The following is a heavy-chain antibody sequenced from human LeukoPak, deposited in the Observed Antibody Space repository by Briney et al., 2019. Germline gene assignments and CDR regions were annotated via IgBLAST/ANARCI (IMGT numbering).Heavy chain of an antibody. CDR2: IWYDGGNK. V-gene: IGHV3-33*06. J-gene: IGHJ6*03. Sequence: PGGSLRLSCAASGFTFSSYGMRWVRQAPGKGLEWVAVIWYDGGNKYYADSVKGQFTISRDNSKNTLYLQMNSLRAEDTAVYYCAKDSNYYYYYMDVWGKGTTVTVSS. CDR3: AKDSNYYYYYMDV. CDR1: GFTFSSYG.